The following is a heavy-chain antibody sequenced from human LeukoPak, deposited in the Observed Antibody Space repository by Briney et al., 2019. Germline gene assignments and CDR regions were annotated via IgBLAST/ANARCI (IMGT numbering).Heavy chain of an antibody. D-gene: IGHD3-22*01. J-gene: IGHJ5*02. CDR1: GGSFSGYY. CDR2: INHSGST. Sequence: PSGTLSLTCAVYGGSFSGYYWSWIRQPPGKGLEWIGEINHSGSTNYNPSLKSRVTISVDTSKNQFSLKLSSVTAADTAVYYCARDRPWGWLLLRDWFDPWGKGTLVTVSS. V-gene: IGHV4-34*01. CDR3: ARDRPWGWLLLRDWFDP.